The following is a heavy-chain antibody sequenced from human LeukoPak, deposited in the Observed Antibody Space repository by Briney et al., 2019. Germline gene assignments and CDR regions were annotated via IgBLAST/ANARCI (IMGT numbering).Heavy chain of an antibody. CDR2: INPSGGST. V-gene: IGHV1-46*01. CDR1: GYTFTSYY. Sequence: ASVKVSCKASGYTFTSYYMHWVRQAPGQGLEWIGIINPSGGSTSYAQKFQGRVTMTRDTSTSTVYMELSSLRSEDTAVYYCARLLPGDAFDIWGQGTMVTVSS. D-gene: IGHD3-22*01. J-gene: IGHJ3*02. CDR3: ARLLPGDAFDI.